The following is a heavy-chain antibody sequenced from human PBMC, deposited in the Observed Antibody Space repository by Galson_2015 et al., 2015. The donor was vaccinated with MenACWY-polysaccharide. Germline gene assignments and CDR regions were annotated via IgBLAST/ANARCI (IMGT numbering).Heavy chain of an antibody. J-gene: IGHJ6*02. CDR1: GFTFSRYA. D-gene: IGHD2-2*01. CDR2: ISYDATSK. CDR3: ARDYCSRTNCYGMDV. V-gene: IGHV3-30-3*01. Sequence: SLRLSCAASGFTFSRYAMHWVRQPPGKGLEWVAVISYDATSKYYADSVKGRFTISRDNSKNTVDLQMNSLRAEDTAVYYCARDYCSRTNCYGMDVWGQGTTVTVSS.